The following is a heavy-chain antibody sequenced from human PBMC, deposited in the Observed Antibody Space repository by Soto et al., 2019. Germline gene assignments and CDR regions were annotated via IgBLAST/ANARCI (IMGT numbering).Heavy chain of an antibody. Sequence: PSETLSLTCSVSGGSISSSSYFWGWIRQPPGKGLEWIGSIYYSGSTYYNPSLKSRVTVSVDTSKNQFSLKLSSVTAADTALYYCARHPSDFWFAPWGQGTLVTVSS. J-gene: IGHJ5*02. CDR3: ARHPSDFWFAP. V-gene: IGHV4-39*01. D-gene: IGHD2-21*02. CDR1: GGSISSSSYF. CDR2: IYYSGST.